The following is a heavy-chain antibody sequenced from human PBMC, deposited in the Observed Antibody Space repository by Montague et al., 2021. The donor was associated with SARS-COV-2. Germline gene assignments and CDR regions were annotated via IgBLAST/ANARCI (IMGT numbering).Heavy chain of an antibody. CDR3: ARIGYESVGYYYIYPD. CDR1: GASISSSHW. J-gene: IGHJ1*01. V-gene: IGHV4-4*02. D-gene: IGHD3-22*01. CDR2: IYHTGST. Sequence: SETLSLTCAVSGASISSSHWWSWIRQPPGKGLEWMGEIYHTGSTNYNPSLKGRVTISVDKSKNQFSLKLSSVTAADTAVYYCARIGYESVGYYYIYPDWGQGTLVTVSS.